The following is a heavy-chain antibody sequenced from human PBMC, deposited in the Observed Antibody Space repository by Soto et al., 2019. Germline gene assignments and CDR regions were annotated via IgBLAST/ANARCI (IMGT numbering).Heavy chain of an antibody. J-gene: IGHJ4*02. CDR2: ISGSGGST. D-gene: IGHD3-3*01. V-gene: IGHV3-23*01. CDR1: GFTFSSYA. CDR3: AKDLTYYDFWSGYSAPRYFDY. Sequence: GGSLRLSCAASGFTFSSYAMSWVRQAPGKGLEWDSAISGSGGSTYYADSVKGRFTISRDNSKNTLYLQMNSLRAEDTAVYYCAKDLTYYDFWSGYSAPRYFDYWGQGTLVTVSS.